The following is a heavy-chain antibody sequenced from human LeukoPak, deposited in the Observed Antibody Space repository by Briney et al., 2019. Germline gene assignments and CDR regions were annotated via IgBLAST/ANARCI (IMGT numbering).Heavy chain of an antibody. V-gene: IGHV3-20*04. CDR2: INCNGGST. D-gene: IGHD5-18*01. J-gene: IGHJ5*02. CDR1: GFTFDDYG. CDR3: ARDRGVDTAMVNWFDP. Sequence: PGGSLRLSCAASGFTFDDYGMSWVRQAPGKGLEWVSGINCNGGSTGYADSVKGRFTISRDNAKNSLYLQMNSLRAEDTALYYCARDRGVDTAMVNWFDPWGQGTLVTVSS.